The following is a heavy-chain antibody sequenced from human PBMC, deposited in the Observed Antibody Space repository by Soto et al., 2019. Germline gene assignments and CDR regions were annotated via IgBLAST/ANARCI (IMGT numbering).Heavy chain of an antibody. J-gene: IGHJ4*02. V-gene: IGHV3-48*02. CDR3: ARDSYYYDSSGYYNFDY. CDR1: GFTFSSYS. D-gene: IGHD3-22*01. CDR2: ISSSSSTI. Sequence: PGGSLRLSCAASGFTFSSYSMNWVRQAPGKGLEWVSYISSSSSTIYYADSVKGRFTISRDNAKNSLYLQMNSLRDEDTAVYYCARDSYYYDSSGYYNFDYWGQGTLVTVSS.